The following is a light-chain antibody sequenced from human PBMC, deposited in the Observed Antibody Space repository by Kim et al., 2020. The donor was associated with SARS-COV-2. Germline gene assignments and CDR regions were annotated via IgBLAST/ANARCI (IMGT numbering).Light chain of an antibody. J-gene: IGLJ1*01. CDR3: CSYANTNILYV. CDR1: SSDVGRYHL. V-gene: IGLV2-23*02. CDR2: EVT. Sequence: QSALTQPASVSGSPGQSITLSCTATSSDVGRYHLVSWYQQHPGKAPKLLIYEVTKRPSGVSDRFSGSKSGNTASLTIYGLQAEDEADYYCCSYANTNILYVFGTGTKVTVL.